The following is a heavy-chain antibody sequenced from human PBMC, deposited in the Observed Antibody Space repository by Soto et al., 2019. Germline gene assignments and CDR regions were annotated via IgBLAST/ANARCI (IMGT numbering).Heavy chain of an antibody. CDR2: IVPVIGTP. CDR1: GGTFIDYA. D-gene: IGHD6-13*01. CDR3: ARGGFSSSWRFEY. V-gene: IGHV1-69*13. Sequence: SVKVSCKGSGGTFIDYAISWLRQVPGQGLEWMGGIVPVIGTPNDAQRFQDRVTITADVSTSTVYMELRSLRLEDTAVYYCARGGFSSSWRFEYWGQGTQVTVSS. J-gene: IGHJ4*02.